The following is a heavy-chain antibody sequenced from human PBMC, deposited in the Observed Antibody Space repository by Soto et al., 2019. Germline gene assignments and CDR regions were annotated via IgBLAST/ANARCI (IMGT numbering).Heavy chain of an antibody. V-gene: IGHV1-2*04. D-gene: IGHD2-21*01. CDR2: INPKTGVT. J-gene: IGHJ4*02. CDR3: TRDSMGYCGDLTCFYFDH. Sequence: QVQLVQSGAEVKQPGASVRVSCQTSGFTFTGYYINWVRQAPGQGLEWMGWINPKTGVTNFAQKFEGWVTMTRDTSISTAYMEMNNLKSDDTAVYYCTRDSMGYCGDLTCFYFDHWGQGTLVTVSS. CDR1: GFTFTGYY.